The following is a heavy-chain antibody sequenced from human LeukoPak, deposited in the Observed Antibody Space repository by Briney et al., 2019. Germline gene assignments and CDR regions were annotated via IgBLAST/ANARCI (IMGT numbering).Heavy chain of an antibody. V-gene: IGHV3-7*01. CDR1: GFTFSSHW. CDR3: ARDLPTVTTGRAFDV. J-gene: IGHJ3*01. Sequence: GGSLRLSCAASGFTFSSHWMNWVRQAPGKGLEWVATTNQDGSEKYYLDSVKGRFTISRDNAKNSLYLQMDSLRAEDTAVYYCARDLPTVTTGRAFDVWGQGTVVTVSS. CDR2: TNQDGSEK. D-gene: IGHD4-17*01.